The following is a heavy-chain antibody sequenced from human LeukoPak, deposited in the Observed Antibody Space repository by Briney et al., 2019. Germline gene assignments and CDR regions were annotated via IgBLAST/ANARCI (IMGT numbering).Heavy chain of an antibody. CDR1: GFRFEDYA. J-gene: IGHJ4*02. D-gene: IGHD3-22*01. CDR3: ARGRTSTMIVVVNTLLDY. CDR2: LTWSSSTI. V-gene: IGHV3-9*01. Sequence: GGSLRLSCVASGFRFEDYAMHWVRQVPGKGLEWVSGLTWSSSTIVYADSVKGRFTISRDNAKKSLYLQMNSLRAEDTAVYYCARGRTSTMIVVVNTLLDYWGQGTLVTVSS.